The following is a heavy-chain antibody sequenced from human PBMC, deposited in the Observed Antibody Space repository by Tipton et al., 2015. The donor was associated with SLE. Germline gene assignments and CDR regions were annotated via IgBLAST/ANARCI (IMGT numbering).Heavy chain of an antibody. CDR3: ARVRDSSGLDY. J-gene: IGHJ4*02. CDR1: GYSFTSYW. Sequence: VQLVQSGAEVKKPGESLKISCKGSGYSFTSYWIGWVRQMPGKGLEWMGIIYPGDSDTRYSPSFQGHVTISADKSISTAYLQWSSLRSEDTAVYYCARVRDSSGLDYWGQGTLVTVSS. D-gene: IGHD3-22*01. V-gene: IGHV5-51*01. CDR2: IYPGDSDT.